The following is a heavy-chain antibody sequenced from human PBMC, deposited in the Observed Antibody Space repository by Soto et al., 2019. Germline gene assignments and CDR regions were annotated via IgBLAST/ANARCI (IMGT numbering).Heavy chain of an antibody. Sequence: QLQLQESGPGLVKPSETLSLTCTVSGGSISSSSYYWGWIRQPPGKGLEWIGSIYYSGSTYYNPSLKSRVTLSVDTSKTQFSLKLSSVTAADTAVYYCARHSPTRVRGDSWGQGTLVTVSS. D-gene: IGHD3-10*01. CDR3: ARHSPTRVRGDS. CDR1: GGSISSSSYY. V-gene: IGHV4-39*01. CDR2: IYYSGST. J-gene: IGHJ5*02.